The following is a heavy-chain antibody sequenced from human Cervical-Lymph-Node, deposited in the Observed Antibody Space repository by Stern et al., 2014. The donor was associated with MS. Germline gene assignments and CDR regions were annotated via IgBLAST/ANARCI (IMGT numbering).Heavy chain of an antibody. CDR2: ISQDGGKS. V-gene: IGHV3-7*01. Sequence: EVQLVESGGGLVQPGGSLRLSCAASGFTFNNFYMTWVRQTPGQGLEWVAKISQDGGKSFYVDSVRGRFTISRDNAKNSLYLQMNSLTAEDTAVYFCARERWVSGDYWGQGTLVTVSS. D-gene: IGHD5-24*01. J-gene: IGHJ4*02. CDR1: GFTFNNFY. CDR3: ARERWVSGDY.